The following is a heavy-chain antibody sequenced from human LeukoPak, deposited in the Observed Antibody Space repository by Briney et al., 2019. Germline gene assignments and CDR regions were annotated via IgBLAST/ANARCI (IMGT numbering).Heavy chain of an antibody. CDR3: ARETYYGSGSYSDFALDY. D-gene: IGHD3-10*01. J-gene: IGHJ4*02. Sequence: GGSLRLSCAASGFTFTTYWMSWVRQPPGKGLERVANIKQDGTEKYYVDSVRGRFTISRDNAKNSVYLQMNSLRAEDTAVYYCARETYYGSGSYSDFALDYWGQGTLVTVSS. CDR2: IKQDGTEK. V-gene: IGHV3-7*01. CDR1: GFTFTTYW.